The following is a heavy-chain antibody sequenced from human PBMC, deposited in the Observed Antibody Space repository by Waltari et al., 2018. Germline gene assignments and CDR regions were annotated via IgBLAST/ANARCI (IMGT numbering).Heavy chain of an antibody. D-gene: IGHD1-26*01. CDR3: ARGGSGRDTYYFDY. CDR2: IWWDGSKK. J-gene: IGHJ4*02. Sequence: QLVESGGGVVQPGKSLTVSCAASGENPSTYPRHWVRQAPGKGLEWVAVIWWDGSKKYYADSVKGRFTISRDNSENTLFLQMNSLRAEDTAVYYCARGGSGRDTYYFDYWGQGTLITVSS. CDR1: GENPSTYP. V-gene: IGHV3-33*08.